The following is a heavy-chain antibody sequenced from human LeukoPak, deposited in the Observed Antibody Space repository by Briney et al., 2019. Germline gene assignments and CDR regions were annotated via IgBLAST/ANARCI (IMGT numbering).Heavy chain of an antibody. CDR2: ISSSSSYI. CDR3: ARDGAGAYYDFWSTDY. J-gene: IGHJ4*02. D-gene: IGHD3-3*01. CDR1: GFTFSSYS. V-gene: IGHV3-21*01. Sequence: GGSLGLSCAASGFTFSSYSMNWVRQAPGKGLEWVSSISSSSSYIYYADSVKGRFTISRDNAKNSLYLQMNSLRAEDTAVYYCARDGAGAYYDFWSTDYWGQGTLVTVSS.